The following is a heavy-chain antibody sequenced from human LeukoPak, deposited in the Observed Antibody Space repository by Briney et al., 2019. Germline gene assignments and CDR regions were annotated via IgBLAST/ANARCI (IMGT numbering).Heavy chain of an antibody. D-gene: IGHD5-24*01. CDR1: GFTLSLAC. CDR3: VRDGDAYNFDF. V-gene: IGHV3-74*01. J-gene: IGHJ4*02. CDR2: IKYDGSYT. Sequence: GGSLRLSCATSGFTLSLACMHWVRQAPGKGLEWVSRIKYDGSYTNYADPVKGRFTISRDNARNTLSLHMISLRAEDTAVYFCVRDGDAYNFDFWGQGVLVTVSS.